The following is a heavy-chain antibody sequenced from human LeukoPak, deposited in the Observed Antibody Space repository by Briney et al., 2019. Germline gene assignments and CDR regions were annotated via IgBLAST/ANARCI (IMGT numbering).Heavy chain of an antibody. Sequence: SETLSPTCAVYGGSFSAYYWSWIRQPPGKGLEWIGEISPSGSTNNYNPSLKSQVTISVDTSKNQFSLQLRSVTAADTAVYYCARGLERQQLFLHWGQGTLVTV. CDR3: ARGLERQQLFLH. J-gene: IGHJ4*02. V-gene: IGHV4-34*01. D-gene: IGHD6-13*01. CDR2: ISPSGST. CDR1: GGSFSAYY.